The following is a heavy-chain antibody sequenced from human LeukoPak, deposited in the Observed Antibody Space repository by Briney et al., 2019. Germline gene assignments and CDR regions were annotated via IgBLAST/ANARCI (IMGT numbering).Heavy chain of an antibody. CDR3: ARGLGIAVALAGGMDV. CDR1: GGSISSGSYY. CDR2: IYTSGST. D-gene: IGHD6-19*01. V-gene: IGHV4-61*02. Sequence: SETLSLTCTVSGGSISSGSYYWSWIRQPAGKGLEWIGRIYTSGSTNYNPSLKSRVTISVDTSKNQFSLKLSSVTAADTAVFYCARGLGIAVALAGGMDVWGQGTTVTVSS. J-gene: IGHJ6*02.